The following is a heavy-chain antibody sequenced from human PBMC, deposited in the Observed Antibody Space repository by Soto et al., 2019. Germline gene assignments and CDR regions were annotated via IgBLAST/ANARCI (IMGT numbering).Heavy chain of an antibody. V-gene: IGHV3-30*03. CDR1: GCTFSDYG. Sequence: GLSLRLSWAASGCTFSDYGVHCIRQAPSKGLDWVAGLSYDGTSRYYTASVKGRFTISRDNSKSTVYLQMNSLGAEDTALYYCVREQLYYNDVFGRSLTGFDMWGQGTMVTVSS. CDR3: VREQLYYNDVFGRSLTGFDM. CDR2: LSYDGTSR. D-gene: IGHD3-22*01. J-gene: IGHJ3*02.